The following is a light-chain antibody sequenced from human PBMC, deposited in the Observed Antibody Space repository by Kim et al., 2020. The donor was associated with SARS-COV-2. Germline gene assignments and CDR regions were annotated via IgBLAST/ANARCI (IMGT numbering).Light chain of an antibody. CDR2: LDIDGSH. V-gene: IGLV4-69*01. CDR1: SGHSSYT. CDR3: QTWGTGTHVV. J-gene: IGLJ2*01. Sequence: VKLTCTLNSGHSSYTIAWHQQQPEKGPRYLMKLDIDGSHRKGDGIPDRFSGSSSGAERYLTISSLQSEDEAAYYCQTWGTGTHVVFGGGTQLTVL.